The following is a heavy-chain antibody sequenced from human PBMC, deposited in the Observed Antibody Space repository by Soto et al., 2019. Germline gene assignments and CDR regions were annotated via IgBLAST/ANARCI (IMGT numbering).Heavy chain of an antibody. CDR1: GYTFSTYA. CDR3: ARGKGMEENYFYYGLDI. Sequence: VASVKVSCKASGYTFSTYAMHWVRQAPGQSLEWMGWLNGGTGQTRYSQKFQDGVIITRDTSASTGYMELSSLTSEDTAVYYCARGKGMEENYFYYGLDIWGQGTTVTVSS. J-gene: IGHJ6*02. CDR2: LNGGTGQT. V-gene: IGHV1-3*01. D-gene: IGHD1-1*01.